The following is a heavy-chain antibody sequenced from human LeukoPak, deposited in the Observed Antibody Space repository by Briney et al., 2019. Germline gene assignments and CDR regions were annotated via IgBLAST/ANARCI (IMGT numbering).Heavy chain of an antibody. V-gene: IGHV4-34*01. D-gene: IGHD3-22*01. CDR2: INHSGST. J-gene: IGHJ4*02. Sequence: SETLSLTCAVYGGSFSGYYWSWIRQPPGKGLEWIGEINHSGSTNYNPSLQSRVTISVDKSKNQFFLKLSSVTAADTAVYYCAGGHHDTNGYYSGYFDYWGQGTLVTVSS. CDR3: AGGHHDTNGYYSGYFDY. CDR1: GGSFSGYY.